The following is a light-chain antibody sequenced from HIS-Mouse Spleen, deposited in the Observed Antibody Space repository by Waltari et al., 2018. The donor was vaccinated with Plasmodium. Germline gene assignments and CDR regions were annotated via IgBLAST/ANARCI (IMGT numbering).Light chain of an antibody. J-gene: IGLJ2*01. CDR2: EGS. CDR3: CSYAGSSTFVV. V-gene: IGLV2-23*03. CDR1: SSDVGSYNL. Sequence: QSALTQPASVSGSPGQSITISCTGTSSDVGSYNLVSWYQQHPGKAPKLMIYEGSKRPSGGSNRFAGSKSGNPASLTISGLQAEDEADYYCCSYAGSSTFVVFGGGTKLTVL.